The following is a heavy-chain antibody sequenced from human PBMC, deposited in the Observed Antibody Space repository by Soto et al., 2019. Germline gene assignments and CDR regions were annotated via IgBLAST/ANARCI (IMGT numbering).Heavy chain of an antibody. V-gene: IGHV4-4*02. Sequence: TLSLTCAVSGGSISSSNWWSWVRQPPGKGLEWIGEIYHSGSTNYNPSLKSRVTISVDKSKNQFSLKLSSVPAADTAVYYGARAGGRRGYSYGYAFDIWGQGTMVTVSS. CDR1: GGSISSSNW. J-gene: IGHJ3*02. D-gene: IGHD5-18*01. CDR2: IYHSGST. CDR3: ARAGGRRGYSYGYAFDI.